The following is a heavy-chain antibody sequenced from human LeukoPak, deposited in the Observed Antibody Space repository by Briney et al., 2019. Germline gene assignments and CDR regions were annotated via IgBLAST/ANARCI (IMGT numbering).Heavy chain of an antibody. Sequence: PGGSLRLSCAASGFIFSNYWMSWLRQAPGKGLEWVANIRQEGNKKNYVDSVEGRFTIYRDNVQNSVYLQMTSLRAEDTAVYYCAKDSKRYPLDYYMDVWGKGTTVTVSS. CDR2: IRQEGNKK. CDR1: GFIFSNYW. CDR3: AKDSKRYPLDYYMDV. D-gene: IGHD1-14*01. V-gene: IGHV3-7*01. J-gene: IGHJ6*03.